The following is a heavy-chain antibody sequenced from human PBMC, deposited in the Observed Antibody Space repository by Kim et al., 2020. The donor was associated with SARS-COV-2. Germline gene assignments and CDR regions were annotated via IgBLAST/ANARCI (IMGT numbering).Heavy chain of an antibody. V-gene: IGHV1-69*13. CDR2: IIAIYGTA. CDR3: ARRLDEYSGSGIYFYDYYG. J-gene: IGHJ6*01. Sequence: SVKVSCKASGGTFSSYAIRWVRQAPGQGLEWMGGIIAIYGTAIYAQKFQGRVTITADESTTTAFMELSSLSSEDTAVYYCARRLDEYSGSGIYFYDYYG. CDR1: GGTFSSYA. D-gene: IGHD3-10*01.